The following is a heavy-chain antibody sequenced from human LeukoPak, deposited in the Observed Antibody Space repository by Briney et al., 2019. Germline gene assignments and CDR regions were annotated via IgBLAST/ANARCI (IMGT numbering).Heavy chain of an antibody. CDR2: ISAYNGNT. D-gene: IGHD2-21*02. CDR3: ARSVTKVVTAISALGY. V-gene: IGHV1-18*01. Sequence: ASVKVSCKSSGYTFTSHGISWVRQAPGQGLEWMGWISAYNGNTNYAQKLQGRVTMTTDTSTSTAYMELRSLRSDDTAVYYCARSVTKVVTAISALGYWGQGTLVTVSS. J-gene: IGHJ4*02. CDR1: GYTFTSHG.